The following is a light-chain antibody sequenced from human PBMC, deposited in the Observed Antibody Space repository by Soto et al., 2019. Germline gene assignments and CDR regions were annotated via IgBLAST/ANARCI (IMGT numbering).Light chain of an antibody. J-gene: IGKJ3*01. Sequence: DIQMTQSPSSLSASVGDRVTITCRARQGISNYSAWYQQKPGKVPKLLIYAASTLQSGVPSRFSGSGSGTDFTLTISSLLPEDVATYYCQKYNSPPFTFAPETKVDIK. CDR1: QGISNY. CDR2: AAS. V-gene: IGKV1-27*01. CDR3: QKYNSPPFT.